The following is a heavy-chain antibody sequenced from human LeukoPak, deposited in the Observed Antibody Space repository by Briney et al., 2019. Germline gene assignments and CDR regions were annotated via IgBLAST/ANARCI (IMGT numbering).Heavy chain of an antibody. CDR3: ARGTAYYDFWSGYLDY. CDR2: IYTSGST. CDR1: GGSISSGSYY. Sequence: SETLSLTCTVSGGSISSGSYYWSWIRQPAGKGLEWIGRIYTSGSTNYNPSLKSRVTISVDTSKNQFSLKLSSVTAADTAVYYCARGTAYYDFWSGYLDYWGQGTLVTVSS. D-gene: IGHD3-3*01. J-gene: IGHJ4*02. V-gene: IGHV4-61*02.